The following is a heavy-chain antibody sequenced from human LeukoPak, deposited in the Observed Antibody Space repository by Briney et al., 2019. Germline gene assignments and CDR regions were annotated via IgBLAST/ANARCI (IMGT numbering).Heavy chain of an antibody. CDR2: IVGGGGTT. CDR3: AKARLSTGWAYNDY. V-gene: IGHV3-23*01. D-gene: IGHD6-19*01. Sequence: GGSLRLSCAASGFTFSGYAMSWVRQAPGKGLEWVSAIVGGGGTTFYADPVKGRFTISRDNSKNTVYLQMNSLRAEDTAVYFCAKARLSTGWAYNDYWGQGPLVTVSS. J-gene: IGHJ4*02. CDR1: GFTFSGYA.